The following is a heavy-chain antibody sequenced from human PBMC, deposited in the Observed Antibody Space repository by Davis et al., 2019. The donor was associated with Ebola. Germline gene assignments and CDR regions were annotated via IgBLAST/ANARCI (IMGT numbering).Heavy chain of an antibody. CDR3: ARGWFGELTS. J-gene: IGHJ4*02. Sequence: MPSETLSLTCTVSGGSVSSGSYYWSWIRQPPGKGLEWIGYIYYSGSTYYNPSLKSRVTISVDTSKNQFSLKLSSVTAADTAVYYCARGWFGELTSWGQGTLVTVSS. CDR2: IYYSGST. CDR1: GGSVSSGSYY. V-gene: IGHV4-61*01. D-gene: IGHD3-10*01.